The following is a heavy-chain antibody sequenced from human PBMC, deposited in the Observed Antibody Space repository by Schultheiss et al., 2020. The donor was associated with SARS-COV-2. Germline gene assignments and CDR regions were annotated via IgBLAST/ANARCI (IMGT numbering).Heavy chain of an antibody. V-gene: IGHV4-59*01. CDR3: ARDRRAAAAPTGYVQH. Sequence: SQTLSLTCAVYGGSFSGYYWSWIRQPPGKGLEWIGYIYYSGSTNYNPSLKSRVTISVDTSKNQFSLKLSSVTAADTAVYYCARDRRAAAAPTGYVQHWGQGTLVTVSS. CDR2: IYYSGST. D-gene: IGHD6-13*01. J-gene: IGHJ1*01. CDR1: GGSFSGYY.